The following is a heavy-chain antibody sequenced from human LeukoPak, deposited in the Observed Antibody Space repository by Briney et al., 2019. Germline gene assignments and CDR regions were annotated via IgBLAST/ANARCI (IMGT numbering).Heavy chain of an antibody. Sequence: GGSLRLSCAASGFTFDSYEMNWVRQPPGKGLEWVSYVGSTASSKHYAESVKGRFTISRDNAKNSLFLQMNSLRGEDTAVYFCARDTPGGAFDFWGQGTMVTVSS. D-gene: IGHD2-15*01. CDR1: GFTFDSYE. CDR2: VGSTASSK. CDR3: ARDTPGGAFDF. J-gene: IGHJ3*01. V-gene: IGHV3-48*03.